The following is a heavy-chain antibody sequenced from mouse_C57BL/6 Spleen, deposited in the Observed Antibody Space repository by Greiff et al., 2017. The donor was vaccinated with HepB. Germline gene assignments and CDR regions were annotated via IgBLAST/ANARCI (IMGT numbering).Heavy chain of an antibody. J-gene: IGHJ2*01. CDR2: IYPSDSET. V-gene: IGHV1-61*01. CDR1: GYTFTSYW. Sequence: VQLQQPGAELVRPGSSVKLSCKASGYTFTSYWMDWVKQRPGQGLEWIGNIYPSDSETHYNQKFKDKATLTVDKSSSTAYMQLSSLTSEDSAVYYCARENVGFDYGGQGTTLTVSS. CDR3: ARENVGFDY.